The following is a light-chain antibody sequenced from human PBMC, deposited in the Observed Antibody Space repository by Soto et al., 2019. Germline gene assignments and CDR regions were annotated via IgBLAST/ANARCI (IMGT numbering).Light chain of an antibody. J-gene: IGLJ3*02. CDR2: CND. Sequence: QSVLTQPPSLSGTPGQRVTISCSGSSSNIAGNTVHWYQHLPGTAPKLLIYCNDQRPSGVPDRLSGSKSGTSASLAISGLRSEDEADYYCATRDNSLSRWVFGGGTKVTVL. V-gene: IGLV1-47*02. CDR1: SSNIAGNT. CDR3: ATRDNSLSRWV.